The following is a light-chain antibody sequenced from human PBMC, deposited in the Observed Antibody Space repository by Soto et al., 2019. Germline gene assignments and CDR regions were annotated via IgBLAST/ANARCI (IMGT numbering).Light chain of an antibody. Sequence: QPVLTQPPSASGTPGQRVTISCSGSSSNIGSNYVYCYQQLPGTAPKLLIYRNNHRPSGVPDRFSGSKSGTSASLAISGLRSEDEAEYYCAAWDDSLSGVVFGGGTQLTVL. CDR1: SSNIGSNY. CDR2: RNN. V-gene: IGLV1-47*01. J-gene: IGLJ2*01. CDR3: AAWDDSLSGVV.